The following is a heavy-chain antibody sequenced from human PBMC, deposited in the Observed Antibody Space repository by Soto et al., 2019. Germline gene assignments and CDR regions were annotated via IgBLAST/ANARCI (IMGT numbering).Heavy chain of an antibody. CDR1: GYTFTGYY. D-gene: IGHD3-22*01. J-gene: IGHJ6*02. CDR3: ARDPLRNYYDSSGYLYYYYGMDV. V-gene: IGHV1-2*02. Sequence: WASVKVSCKASGYTFTGYYMHWVRQAPGQGLEWMGWINPNSGGTNYAQKFQGRVTMTRDTSISTAYMELSRLRSDDTAVYYCARDPLRNYYDSSGYLYYYYGMDVWGQGTTVTVSS. CDR2: INPNSGGT.